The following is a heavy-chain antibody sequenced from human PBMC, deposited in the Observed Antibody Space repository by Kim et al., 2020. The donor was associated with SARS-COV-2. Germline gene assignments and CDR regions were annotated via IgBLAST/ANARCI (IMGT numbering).Heavy chain of an antibody. Sequence: SETLSLTCAVYGGSFSGYYWSWIRQPPGKGLEWIGEINHSGSTNYNPSLKSRDTISVDTSKNQFSLKLSSVTAADTAVYYCARSPYPSGSNWFDPWGQGTLVTVSS. V-gene: IGHV4-34*01. CDR2: INHSGST. CDR1: GGSFSGYY. J-gene: IGHJ5*02. CDR3: ARSPYPSGSNWFDP. D-gene: IGHD3-10*01.